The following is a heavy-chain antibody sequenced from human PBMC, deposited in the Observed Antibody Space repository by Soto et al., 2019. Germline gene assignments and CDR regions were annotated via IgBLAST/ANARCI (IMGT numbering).Heavy chain of an antibody. Sequence: EGSLRLSCAASGLTFSGSAIHWVRQASGKGLEWVGRIRSKANSYATAYAASVKGRFTISRDDSKNTAYLQMNSLKTEDTAVYYCTRISGYLYNYYGMDVWGQGTTVTVSS. CDR3: TRISGYLYNYYGMDV. J-gene: IGHJ6*02. CDR2: IRSKANSYAT. D-gene: IGHD5-12*01. CDR1: GLTFSGSA. V-gene: IGHV3-73*01.